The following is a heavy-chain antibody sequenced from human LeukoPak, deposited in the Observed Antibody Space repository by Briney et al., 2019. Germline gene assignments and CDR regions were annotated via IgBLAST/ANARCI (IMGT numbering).Heavy chain of an antibody. CDR2: IRSKANSYAT. V-gene: IGHV3-73*01. J-gene: IGHJ3*02. CDR1: GFTFSGSA. Sequence: GGSLRLSCAASGFTFSGSAMHWVRQASGKGLEWVGRIRSKANSYATAYAASVKGRFTIPRDDSMHMAYLQMNSLKTEDTAVYYCTRHYDILTGYYGGAFDIWGQGTMVTVSS. D-gene: IGHD3-9*01. CDR3: TRHYDILTGYYGGAFDI.